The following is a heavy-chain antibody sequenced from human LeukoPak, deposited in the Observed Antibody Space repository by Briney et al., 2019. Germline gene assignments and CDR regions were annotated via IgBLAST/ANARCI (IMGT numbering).Heavy chain of an antibody. D-gene: IGHD3-22*01. Sequence: SETLSLTCTVSGGSISSGGYFWSWIRQHPGKGLEWIGYIYYSGSTYYNPSLKSRVTISVDTSKSQFSLRLSSVTAADTAVYYCARSPSYYDSSGYDFGPHFDYWGQGTLVTVSS. CDR1: GGSISSGGYF. V-gene: IGHV4-31*03. CDR3: ARSPSYYDSSGYDFGPHFDY. CDR2: IYYSGST. J-gene: IGHJ4*02.